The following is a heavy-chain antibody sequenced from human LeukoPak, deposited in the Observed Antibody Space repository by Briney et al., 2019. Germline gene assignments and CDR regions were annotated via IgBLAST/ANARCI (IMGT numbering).Heavy chain of an antibody. CDR3: AKASRVYCSGGSCYSDY. J-gene: IGHJ4*02. D-gene: IGHD2-15*01. Sequence: GGSLRLSCAASGFTFSSYAMSWVRQAPGKGLEWVSAISGSGGSTYYADSVKGRFTISRDNSKNTLYLQMNSLRAEDTAVYYCAKASRVYCSGGSCYSDYWGQGTLVTVSS. V-gene: IGHV3-23*01. CDR1: GFTFSSYA. CDR2: ISGSGGST.